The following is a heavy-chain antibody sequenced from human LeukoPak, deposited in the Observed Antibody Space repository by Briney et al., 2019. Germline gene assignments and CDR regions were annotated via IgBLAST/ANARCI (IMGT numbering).Heavy chain of an antibody. V-gene: IGHV3-7*01. CDR1: GFTFSSYS. D-gene: IGHD7-27*01. CDR2: IKQDGSEK. Sequence: HPGGSLRLSCAASGFTFSSYSMNWVRQAPGKGLEWVANIKQDGSEKYYVDSVKGRFTISRDNAKNSLYLQMNSLGAEDTAVYYCARDIVPLKLGITFYWYFDLWGRGTLVTVSS. CDR3: ARDIVPLKLGITFYWYFDL. J-gene: IGHJ2*01.